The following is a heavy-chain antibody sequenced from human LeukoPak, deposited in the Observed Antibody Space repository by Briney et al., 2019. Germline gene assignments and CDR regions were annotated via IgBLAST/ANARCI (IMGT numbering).Heavy chain of an antibody. CDR3: ARQLGAYSYPFDI. Sequence: PSETLSLTCTVSGVSISSSSYYWGWIRQPPGEGLEWIGSIYYSGNTLYNPSLTSRVTISVDTSKNQLSLRLNSVTAADTAVYNCARQLGAYSYPFDIWGKGTKVTVSS. J-gene: IGHJ3*02. CDR1: GVSISSSSYY. CDR2: IYYSGNT. V-gene: IGHV4-39*01. D-gene: IGHD3-16*01.